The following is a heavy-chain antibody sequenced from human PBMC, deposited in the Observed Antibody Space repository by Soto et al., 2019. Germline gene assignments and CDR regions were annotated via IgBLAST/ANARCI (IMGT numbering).Heavy chain of an antibody. CDR2: ITHSGSII. V-gene: IGHV3-11*01. J-gene: IGHJ4*02. D-gene: IGHD6-19*01. CDR1: GFSFSDYY. Sequence: QVQLVESGGGLVKPGGSLRLSCAASGFSFSDYYMSWIRQAPGKGLECVSYITHSGSIIHYADSVKGRFTISRDNTKNSLYLQTTSLRAEDTAVYYCARLAVAGTHYFENWGQGTLVTVSS. CDR3: ARLAVAGTHYFEN.